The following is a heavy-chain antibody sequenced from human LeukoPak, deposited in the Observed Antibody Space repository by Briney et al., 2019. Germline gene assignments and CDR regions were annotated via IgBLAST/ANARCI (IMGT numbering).Heavy chain of an antibody. D-gene: IGHD3-22*01. J-gene: IGHJ4*02. CDR3: ARARSGYPFHD. CDR2: ISSSSSYI. V-gene: IGHV3-21*01. Sequence: GGSLRLSCAASRFTFSSYSMSWVRQAPGKGLEWVSSISSSSSYIYYADSVKGRFTISRDNAKNSLYLQMNSLRAEDTAVYYCARARSGYPFHDWGQGTLVTVSS. CDR1: RFTFSSYS.